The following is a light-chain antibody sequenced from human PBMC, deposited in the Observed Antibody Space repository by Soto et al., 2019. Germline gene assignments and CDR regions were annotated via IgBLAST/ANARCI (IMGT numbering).Light chain of an antibody. Sequence: MVMTQRPDALSVCPGGRATLSCRARQSMGSNVAWYQQKPGQAPRLLIYGASTRAAGIPARFSGSASGTELTLSITSLHTADFPVYHCQQFHNQPRTFSQGTKVDIK. V-gene: IGKV3-15*01. CDR1: QSMGSN. CDR2: GAS. CDR3: QQFHNQPRT. J-gene: IGKJ1*01.